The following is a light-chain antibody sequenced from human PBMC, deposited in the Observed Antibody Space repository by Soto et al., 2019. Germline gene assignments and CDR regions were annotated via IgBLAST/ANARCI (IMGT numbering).Light chain of an antibody. CDR1: SSDVGSYDL. J-gene: IGLJ1*01. CDR3: CSYAGSRTYV. CDR2: EGS. Sequence: QSALTQPASVSGSPGQSITISCTETSSDVGSYDLVSWYQQHPGKAPKLMIYEGSKRPSGVSDRFSGSKSGNTASLTISGLQTEDEADYYCCSYAGSRTYVFGTGTKLTVL. V-gene: IGLV2-23*01.